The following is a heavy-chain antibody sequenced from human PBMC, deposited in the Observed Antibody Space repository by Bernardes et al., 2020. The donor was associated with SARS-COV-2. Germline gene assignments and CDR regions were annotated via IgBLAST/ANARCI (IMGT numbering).Heavy chain of an antibody. CDR3: ARHTVYGGNPYDAFDI. V-gene: IGHV5-51*01. D-gene: IGHD2-15*01. CDR1: GYSFTSYC. CDR2: IYPGYSDT. Sequence: GESLQISCNVSGYSFTSYCIGWVRQMPGKGLEWIGIIYPGYSDTRYSPSFQAQFTISADKSISTVYLQWSSLKASDTAMYYCARHTVYGGNPYDAFDIWGQGKMVTVSS. J-gene: IGHJ3*02.